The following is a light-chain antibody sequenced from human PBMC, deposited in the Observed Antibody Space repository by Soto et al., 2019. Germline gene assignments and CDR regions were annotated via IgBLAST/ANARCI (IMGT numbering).Light chain of an antibody. Sequence: QSALTQPASVSGSPGQSITISCTGTSSDVGGYNYVSWYQQHPGEAPKLMIYEVSNRPSGVSNRFSGSKSGNTASLTISGLQAEDEADYYCSSYTSSSRYVFGTGTKVTVL. J-gene: IGLJ1*01. CDR3: SSYTSSSRYV. CDR2: EVS. CDR1: SSDVGGYNY. V-gene: IGLV2-14*01.